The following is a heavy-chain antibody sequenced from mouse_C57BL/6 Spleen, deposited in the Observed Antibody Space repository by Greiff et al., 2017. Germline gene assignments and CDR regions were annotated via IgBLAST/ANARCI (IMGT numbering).Heavy chain of an antibody. CDR2: ISSGGDYI. CDR3: PKNLAGFAY. Sequence: EVQLVESGAGLVKPGGSLKLSCAASGFTFSSYAMSWVRQTPEKRLEWVAYISSGGDYIYYADTVKGRFTISRDNARNTLYLQLSSLKSEDTAMXYCPKNLAGFAYWGQGTLVTVSA. CDR1: GFTFSSYA. V-gene: IGHV5-9-1*02. J-gene: IGHJ3*01.